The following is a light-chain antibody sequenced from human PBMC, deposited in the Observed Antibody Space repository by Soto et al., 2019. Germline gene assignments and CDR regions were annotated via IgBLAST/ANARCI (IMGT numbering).Light chain of an antibody. Sequence: DIVMTQSPDSLAVSLGERATINCKSSQSVLSSSNNKNYLAWYQQKPGQPPKVLIYWASTRESGVPDRFSGSGSGTDFTLRISSLQAEDVAVYYCQPYYNTPLTFGPGTKVDIK. V-gene: IGKV4-1*01. CDR3: QPYYNTPLT. CDR2: WAS. CDR1: QSVLSSSNNKNY. J-gene: IGKJ3*01.